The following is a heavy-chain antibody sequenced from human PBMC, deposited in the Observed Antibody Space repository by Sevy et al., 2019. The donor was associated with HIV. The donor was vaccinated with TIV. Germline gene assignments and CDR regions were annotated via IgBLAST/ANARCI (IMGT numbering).Heavy chain of an antibody. CDR1: GFTFSSYS. D-gene: IGHD6-13*01. CDR3: ARDPHSSSWPYYFDY. CDR2: ISSSSSYI. J-gene: IGHJ4*02. Sequence: GESLKISCAASGFTFSSYSMNWVRQAPGKGLEWVSSISSSSSYIYYADSVKGRFTISRGNAKNSLYLQMNSLRAEDTAVYYCARDPHSSSWPYYFDYWGQGTLVTVSS. V-gene: IGHV3-21*01.